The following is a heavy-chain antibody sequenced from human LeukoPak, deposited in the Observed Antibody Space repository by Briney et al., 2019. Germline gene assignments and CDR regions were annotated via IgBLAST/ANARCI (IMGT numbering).Heavy chain of an antibody. CDR3: ARSTYYDFWSGYWVYYFDY. Sequence: SGTLSLTCAVSGGSISSSNWWSWVRQPPGKGLEWIGEIYHSGSTNYNPSLKSRVTISVDTSKNQFSLKLSSVTAADTAVYYCARSTYYDFWSGYWVYYFDYWGQGTLVTVSS. CDR2: IYHSGST. D-gene: IGHD3-3*01. CDR1: GGSISSSNW. V-gene: IGHV4-4*02. J-gene: IGHJ4*02.